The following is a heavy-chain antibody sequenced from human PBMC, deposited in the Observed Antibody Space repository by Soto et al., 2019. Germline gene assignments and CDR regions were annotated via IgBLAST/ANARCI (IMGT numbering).Heavy chain of an antibody. J-gene: IGHJ4*02. D-gene: IGHD3-22*01. V-gene: IGHV1-69*13. CDR3: ASIGDYYDSSGYAFDY. CDR2: IIPIFGTA. Sequence: SVKVSCKASGGTFSSYAISWVRQAPGQGLEWMGGIIPIFGTANYAQKFQGRVTITADGSTSTAYMELSSLRSEDTAVYYCASIGDYYDSSGYAFDYWGQGTLVTVSS. CDR1: GGTFSSYA.